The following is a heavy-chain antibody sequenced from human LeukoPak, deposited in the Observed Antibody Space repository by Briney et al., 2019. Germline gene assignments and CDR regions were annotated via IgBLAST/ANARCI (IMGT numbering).Heavy chain of an antibody. J-gene: IGHJ5*02. CDR3: ARDEVYNWNDEEVSYNWFDP. CDR1: GYTFTSYY. CDR2: INPSGGST. D-gene: IGHD1-20*01. V-gene: IGHV1-46*01. Sequence: ASVKVSCKASGYTFTSYYMHWVRQAPGQGLEWMGIINPSGGSTSYAQKFQGRVTMTRDTSTSTAYMELRSLRSDDTAVYYCARDEVYNWNDEEVSYNWFDPWGQGTLVTVSS.